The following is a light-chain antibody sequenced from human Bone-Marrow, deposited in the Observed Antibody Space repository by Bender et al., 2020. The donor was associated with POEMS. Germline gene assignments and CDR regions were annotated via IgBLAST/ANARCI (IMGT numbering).Light chain of an antibody. CDR3: QSWDRTTVV. Sequence: SYEVTQPPSVSVSPGQTASITCSGDKLGDKYTCWYQQRPGQPPMLIIYQNDKRPSGSHGRFCGSTSGNAATLIISGTQAVDEADYYCQSWDRTTVVFGGGTKLTVL. V-gene: IGLV3-1*01. CDR1: KLGDKY. CDR2: QND. J-gene: IGLJ2*01.